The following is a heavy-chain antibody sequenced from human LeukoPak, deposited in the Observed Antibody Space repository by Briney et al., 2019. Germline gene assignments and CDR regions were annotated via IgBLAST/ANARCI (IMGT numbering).Heavy chain of an antibody. CDR2: INSDGGWT. CDR3: VSSYETY. J-gene: IGHJ4*02. Sequence: GGSLRLSCAASVNYWMHWFRQAPGKGLVWVSHINSDGGWTSYADSVKGRFTISKDNAKNTVYLQMNSLRAEDTAVYYCVSSYETYWGRGTLVTVSS. D-gene: IGHD3-22*01. CDR1: VNYW. V-gene: IGHV3-74*01.